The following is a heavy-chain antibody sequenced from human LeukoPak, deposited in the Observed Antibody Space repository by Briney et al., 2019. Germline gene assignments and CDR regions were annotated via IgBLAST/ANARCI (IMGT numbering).Heavy chain of an antibody. Sequence: PGGSLRLSCAASGFTFDDYAMHWVRQAPGKGLERVSGISWNSGSIGYADSVKGRFTISRDNAKNSLYLQMNSLRAEDMALYYCAKDITLDYYDSSGYFDYLGQGTLVTVSS. J-gene: IGHJ4*02. CDR2: ISWNSGSI. CDR3: AKDITLDYYDSSGYFDY. CDR1: GFTFDDYA. V-gene: IGHV3-9*03. D-gene: IGHD3-22*01.